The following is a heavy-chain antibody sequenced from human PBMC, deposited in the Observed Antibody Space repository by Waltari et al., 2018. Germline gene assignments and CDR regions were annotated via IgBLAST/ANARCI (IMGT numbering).Heavy chain of an antibody. D-gene: IGHD2-21*02. V-gene: IGHV3-7*04. CDR2: IKQDGSEK. CDR3: ARGVTTVEY. CDR1: GCTFTNHW. J-gene: IGHJ4*02. Sequence: EVQLVESGGGLVQPGGSLRLPCSGSGCTFTNHWMSWVRQAPGKGPEWVASIKQDGSEKYYVDSMKGRFTISRDNAKNSLSLQMDSLRAEDTAVYFCARGVTTVEYWGQGTLVTVSS.